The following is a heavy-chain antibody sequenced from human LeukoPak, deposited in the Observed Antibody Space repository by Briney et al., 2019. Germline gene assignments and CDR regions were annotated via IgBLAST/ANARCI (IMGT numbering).Heavy chain of an antibody. CDR1: GFDFSNYW. V-gene: IGHV3-7*03. J-gene: IGHJ4*02. D-gene: IGHD4-11*01. CDR3: ASNYGG. Sequence: GGSLRLSCAASGFDFSNYWMYWVRQAPGKGLEWVANIKQDGSEKYYVDSVRGRFTISRDNAKNSLSLQMNSLRTEDTAVYYCASNYGGWGQGTLVTVSS. CDR2: IKQDGSEK.